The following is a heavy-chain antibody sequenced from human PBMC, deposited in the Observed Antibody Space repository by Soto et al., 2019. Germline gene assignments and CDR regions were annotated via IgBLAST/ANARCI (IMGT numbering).Heavy chain of an antibody. D-gene: IGHD3-3*01. Sequence: GGSLRLSCAASGFTFSSYAMHWVRQAPGKGLEWVAVISYDGSNKYYADSVKGRFTISRDNSKNTLYLQMNSLRAEDTAVYYCARNDRSEEGGFLEWLAHIETPYGMDVWGQGTTVTVSS. CDR1: GFTFSSYA. J-gene: IGHJ6*02. CDR2: ISYDGSNK. CDR3: ARNDRSEEGGFLEWLAHIETPYGMDV. V-gene: IGHV3-30-3*01.